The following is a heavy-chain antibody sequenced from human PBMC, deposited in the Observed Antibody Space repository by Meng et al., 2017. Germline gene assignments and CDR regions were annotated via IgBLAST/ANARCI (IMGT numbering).Heavy chain of an antibody. D-gene: IGHD4-17*01. V-gene: IGHV1-2*06. CDR3: ARAFDYGDDAFDI. CDR2: INPNSGGT. Sequence: VQLGQSGAGVKKPGASGKVSCKASGYTFTGYYMHWVRQAPGQGLEWMGRINPNSGGTNYAQKFQGRVTMTRDTSISTAYMELSRLRSDDTAVYYCARAFDYGDDAFDIWGQGTMVTVSS. J-gene: IGHJ3*02. CDR1: GYTFTGYY.